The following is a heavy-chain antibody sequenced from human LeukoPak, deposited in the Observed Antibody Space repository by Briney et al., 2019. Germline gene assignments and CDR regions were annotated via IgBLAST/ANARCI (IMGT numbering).Heavy chain of an antibody. CDR2: ISYDGTNK. CDR1: GFALSFHA. J-gene: IGHJ6*03. Sequence: PGGSLRLSCAASGFALSFHALHWVRQSPGKGLEWVAAISYDGTNKFYADSVKGRFIISRDKSKNTLYLQMNSLRAEDTAVYYCAKEGDAYSFYYHMDVWGKGTTVTVSS. CDR3: AKEGDAYSFYYHMDV. D-gene: IGHD5-18*01. V-gene: IGHV3-30*04.